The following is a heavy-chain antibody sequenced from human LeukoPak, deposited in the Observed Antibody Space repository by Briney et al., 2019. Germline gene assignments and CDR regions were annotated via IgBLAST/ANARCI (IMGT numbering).Heavy chain of an antibody. J-gene: IGHJ6*03. Sequence: PGGSLRLSCAASGFTFSSYAMSWVRQAPGKGLEWVANIKQDGSEKYYVDSVKGRFTISRDNAENSLYLQMNSLRAEDTAVYYCARANSSSWYYYYYYYMDVWGKGTTVTVSS. CDR3: ARANSSSWYYYYYYYMDV. V-gene: IGHV3-7*01. D-gene: IGHD6-13*01. CDR1: GFTFSSYA. CDR2: IKQDGSEK.